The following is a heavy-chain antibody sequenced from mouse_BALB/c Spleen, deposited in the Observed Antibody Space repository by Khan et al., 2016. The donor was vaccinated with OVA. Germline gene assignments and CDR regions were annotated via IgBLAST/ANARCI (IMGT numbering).Heavy chain of an antibody. CDR1: GYTFTNYG. CDR3: ARPPYFSYTLDY. CDR2: INTYTGEP. J-gene: IGHJ4*01. D-gene: IGHD2-10*01. V-gene: IGHV9-3-1*01. Sequence: LVESGPELKKPGETVKISCKASGYTFTNYGMNWVKQSPGKALKWMGWINTYTGEPTYADDFKGRFAFSLETSATTAYLQINNLTNEDTATYFCARPPYFSYTLDYWGQGTSVTVSS.